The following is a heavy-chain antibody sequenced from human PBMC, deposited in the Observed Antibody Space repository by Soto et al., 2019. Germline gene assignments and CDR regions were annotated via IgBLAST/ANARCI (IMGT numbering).Heavy chain of an antibody. CDR2: TYYRSRWYN. CDR3: ARRRGFGELPPTAYYMDV. Sequence: SQTLSLTCAISGDSVSSNSAAWNWIRLSPSRGLEWLARTYYRSRWYNDYAVSVRSRITVNPDTSKNQFSLQWSSLKASDTAMYYCARRRGFGELPPTAYYMDVWGKGTTVTVSS. J-gene: IGHJ6*03. D-gene: IGHD3-10*01. CDR1: GDSVSSNSAA. V-gene: IGHV6-1*01.